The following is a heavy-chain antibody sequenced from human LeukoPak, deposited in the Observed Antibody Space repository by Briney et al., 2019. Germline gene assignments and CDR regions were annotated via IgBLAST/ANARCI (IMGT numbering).Heavy chain of an antibody. CDR1: GFTFSSYS. CDR3: ARDLLGWELHYFDY. Sequence: GGTLRLSCAASGFTFSSYSINWVRQAPGKGLEWVSSISSSSSYIYYADSVKGRFSISRDSAKNSLYLQMNSLRAEDTAVYYCARDLLGWELHYFDYWGQGTLVTVSS. V-gene: IGHV3-21*01. J-gene: IGHJ4*02. D-gene: IGHD1-26*01. CDR2: ISSSSSYI.